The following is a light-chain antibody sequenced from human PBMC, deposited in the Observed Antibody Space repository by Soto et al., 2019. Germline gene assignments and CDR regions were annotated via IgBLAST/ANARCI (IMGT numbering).Light chain of an antibody. CDR3: QQTYISPWT. V-gene: IGKV1-39*01. CDR2: ATS. J-gene: IGKJ1*01. CDR1: QSITTS. Sequence: DIPMTQSPSSLSASVGDRITIPCRASQSITTSLNWYLQKPGKAPKLLIYATSNLHSGVPSRFSGSGSGTNFTLTVSGLRPEDFATYFCQQTYISPWTFGQGTNVEI.